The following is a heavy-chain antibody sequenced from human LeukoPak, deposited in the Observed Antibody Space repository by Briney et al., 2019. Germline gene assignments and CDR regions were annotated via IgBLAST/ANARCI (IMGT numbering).Heavy chain of an antibody. CDR3: ARRVVESAVITERNWFDP. Sequence: SETLSLTCTVAGDSISTYCWSWVRQPPGKGLEWIGSMCYSGSTNYNPSLKSRVTISIDTSKNQFSLKLSSVTAADTAVYYCARRVVESAVITERNWFDPWGQGTLVTVSS. J-gene: IGHJ5*02. D-gene: IGHD4-11*01. CDR1: GDSISTYC. CDR2: MCYSGST. V-gene: IGHV4-59*08.